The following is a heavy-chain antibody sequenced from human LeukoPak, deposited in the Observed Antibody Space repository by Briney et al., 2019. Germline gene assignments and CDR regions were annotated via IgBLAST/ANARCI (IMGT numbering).Heavy chain of an antibody. CDR3: AKGGGAATFDF. J-gene: IGHJ4*02. V-gene: IGHV3-74*01. Sequence: GGSLRLSCAASGFTFSSYEMNWVRQAPGKGLVWVSRINSDGSSTTYADSVKGRFTISRDNAKNTLFLQMNSLRAEDTAIYYCAKGGGAATFDFWGQGILVVVSS. CDR1: GFTFSSYE. D-gene: IGHD1-26*01. CDR2: INSDGSST.